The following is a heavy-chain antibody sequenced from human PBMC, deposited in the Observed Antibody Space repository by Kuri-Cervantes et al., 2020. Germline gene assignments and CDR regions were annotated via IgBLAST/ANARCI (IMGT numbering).Heavy chain of an antibody. V-gene: IGHV3-30*18. CDR1: GCTFSSYG. CDR2: ISYDGSNK. CDR3: ANDRLSSSWYRGGYYYYGMDV. Sequence: GESLQISCAASGCTFSSYGMHWVREAPGKGLEWVAVISYDGSNKYYADSVKGRFTISRDNSKNTLYLQMNSLRAEDTAVYYCANDRLSSSWYRGGYYYYGMDVWGQGTTVTVSS. D-gene: IGHD6-13*01. J-gene: IGHJ6*02.